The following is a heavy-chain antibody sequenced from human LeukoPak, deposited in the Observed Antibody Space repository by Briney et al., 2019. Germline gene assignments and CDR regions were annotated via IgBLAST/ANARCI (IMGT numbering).Heavy chain of an antibody. CDR1: GFTFSNYA. D-gene: IGHD6-13*01. V-gene: IGHV3-9*01. J-gene: IGHJ4*02. Sequence: PGGSLRLSCAASGFTFSNYAMNWVRQAPGKGLEWVSGISWNSGSIGYVDSVKGRFTISRDNAKNSLYLQMNSLRAEDTALYYCAKGGRSSSWYFTPYYFDYWGQGTLVTVSS. CDR2: ISWNSGSI. CDR3: AKGGRSSSWYFTPYYFDY.